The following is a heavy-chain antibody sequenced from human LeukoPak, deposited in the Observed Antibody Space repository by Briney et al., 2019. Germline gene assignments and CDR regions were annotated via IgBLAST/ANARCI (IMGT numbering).Heavy chain of an antibody. V-gene: IGHV4-59*01. CDR3: ARVGAVSRDFDY. D-gene: IGHD5/OR15-5a*01. Sequence: SSETLSLTCTVSGGSISSYYWSWIRQSPGKGLEWIGYIYYSGSTYYNPSLKSRVTISLDTSKNQFSLKLSSVTAADTAVYYCARVGAVSRDFDYWGQGTLVTVSS. CDR1: GGSISSYY. CDR2: IYYSGST. J-gene: IGHJ4*02.